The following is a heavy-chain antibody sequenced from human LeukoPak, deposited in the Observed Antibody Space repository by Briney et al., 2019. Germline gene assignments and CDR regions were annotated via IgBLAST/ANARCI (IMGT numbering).Heavy chain of an antibody. CDR3: ARDAPSTLFIGMDV. CDR2: IYYSGST. D-gene: IGHD3-16*01. J-gene: IGHJ6*02. V-gene: IGHV4-59*01. Sequence: PSETLSLTCTVSGGSISSYYWSWIRQPPGKGLEWIGYIYYSGSTNYNPSLKSRVAISVDTSKNQFSLKLSSVTAADTAVYYCARDAPSTLFIGMDVWGQGTTVTVSS. CDR1: GGSISSYY.